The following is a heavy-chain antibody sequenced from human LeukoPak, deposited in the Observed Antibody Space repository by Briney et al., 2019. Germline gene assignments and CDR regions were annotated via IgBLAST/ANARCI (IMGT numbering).Heavy chain of an antibody. CDR1: GGSISRYY. J-gene: IGHJ4*02. CDR2: IYYSGST. V-gene: IGHV4-59*01. CDR3: ARANYFDY. Sequence: SETLSLTCTVSGGSISRYYWSWIRRPPGKGLEWVGSIYYSGSTTYNPSLKSRVTISVDTSKNQFSLKVSSVTAADTAVYYCARANYFDYWGQGTLVTVSS.